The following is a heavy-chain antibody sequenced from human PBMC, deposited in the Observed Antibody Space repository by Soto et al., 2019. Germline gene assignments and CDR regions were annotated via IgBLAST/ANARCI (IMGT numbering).Heavy chain of an antibody. CDR1: GGSISSSSYY. J-gene: IGHJ6*02. CDR3: ARGGSGYYYGPAYYYYGLDV. CDR2: IYYSGST. V-gene: IGHV4-39*01. Sequence: KASETLSLTCTVSGGSISSSSYYWGWIRQPPGKGLEWIGSIYYSGSTYYNPSLKSRVTISVDTSKNQFSQKLSSVTAADTAVYYCARGGSGYYYGPAYYYYGLDVWGQGTTVTVSS. D-gene: IGHD3-22*01.